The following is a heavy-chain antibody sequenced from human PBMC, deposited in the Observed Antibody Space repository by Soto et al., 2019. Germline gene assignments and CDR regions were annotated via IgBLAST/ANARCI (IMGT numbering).Heavy chain of an antibody. CDR1: GCSISSYY. CDR2: IYYSGST. V-gene: IGHV4-59*08. D-gene: IGHD4-17*01. J-gene: IGHJ3*02. Sequence: PSETLSLTCTVSGCSISSYYWSWIRQPPGKGLEWIGYIYYSGSTNYNPSLKSRVTISVDTSKNQFSLKLSSVTAADTAVYYCARRYGGAFDIWGQGTMVT. CDR3: ARRYGGAFDI.